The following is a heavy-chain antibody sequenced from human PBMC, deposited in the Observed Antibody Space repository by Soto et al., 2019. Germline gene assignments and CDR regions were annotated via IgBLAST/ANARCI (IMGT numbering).Heavy chain of an antibody. CDR3: ARARLSNGDPNIYFCYGLDV. CDR1: GDMFRNSA. CDR2: IIPLFRKT. J-gene: IGHJ6*02. Sequence: QVQLVQSGAEVQRPGSSVKVSCKASGDMFRNSAFTWVRQAPGQGLAWMGVIIPLFRKTDVAQKFQGRVNLTADESTSSLYMEVSSLTSEDTAVYFCARARLSNGDPNIYFCYGLDVWGQGTTITVSS. D-gene: IGHD3-10*01. V-gene: IGHV1-69*01.